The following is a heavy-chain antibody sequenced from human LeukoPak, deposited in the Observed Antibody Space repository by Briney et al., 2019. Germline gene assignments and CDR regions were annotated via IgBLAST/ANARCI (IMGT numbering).Heavy chain of an antibody. J-gene: IGHJ5*01. CDR3: ARDYSSTSVLDS. Sequence: GGSLRLSCAASGFTFSTYALHWVSQAPGKGLEWVAVISYDGSKKYYADSLKGRFTISRDNSKNTLFLQMNSLRAEDTAVYYCARDYSSTSVLDSWGQGTLVTVSS. CDR2: ISYDGSKK. V-gene: IGHV3-30*04. CDR1: GFTFSTYA. D-gene: IGHD2-2*01.